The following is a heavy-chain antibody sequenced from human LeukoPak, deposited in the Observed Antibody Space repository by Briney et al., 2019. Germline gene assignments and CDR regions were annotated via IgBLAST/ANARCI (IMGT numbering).Heavy chain of an antibody. D-gene: IGHD1-26*01. Sequence: GGSLTLSCAASGFIVSSNYMTWIRQAPGKGLEWVSVIYSDGKTYYADSVKGRFTISRDNSKNTLYLQMNSLRAEDTAVYYCAREWELQDAFDIWGQGTMVTVSS. J-gene: IGHJ3*02. CDR3: AREWELQDAFDI. V-gene: IGHV3-53*01. CDR2: IYSDGKT. CDR1: GFIVSSNY.